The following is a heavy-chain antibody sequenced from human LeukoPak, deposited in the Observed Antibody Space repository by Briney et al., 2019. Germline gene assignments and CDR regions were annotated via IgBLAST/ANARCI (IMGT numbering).Heavy chain of an antibody. V-gene: IGHV3-21*01. Sequence: GGSLRLSCAASGFTFSSYSMNWVRQAPGKGLEWVSSISSSSSYIYYADSVKGRFTISRDNAKNSLYLQMNSLRAEDTAVYYCARVGYYDSSGQELDYWGRGTLVTVSS. CDR1: GFTFSSYS. CDR2: ISSSSSYI. D-gene: IGHD3-22*01. CDR3: ARVGYYDSSGQELDY. J-gene: IGHJ4*02.